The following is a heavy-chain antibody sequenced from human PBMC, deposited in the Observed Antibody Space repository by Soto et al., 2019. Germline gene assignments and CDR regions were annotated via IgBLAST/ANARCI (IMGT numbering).Heavy chain of an antibody. CDR3: VLRRPRNAARDH. CDR1: GGSFSCYF. Sequence: SEARSLTCAVYGGSFSCYFYSWIRQPPGKGLEWIGEITHGGSTNYNPSLKSRVTISIDTSKNQFSLKLSSVTAADTAVHYCVLRRPRNAARDHWGQGTQVT. D-gene: IGHD2-2*01. CDR2: ITHGGST. J-gene: IGHJ4*02. V-gene: IGHV4-34*01.